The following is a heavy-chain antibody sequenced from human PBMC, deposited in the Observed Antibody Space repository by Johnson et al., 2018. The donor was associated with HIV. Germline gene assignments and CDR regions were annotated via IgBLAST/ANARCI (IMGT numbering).Heavy chain of an antibody. CDR3: AKVLPFEQLVPQGAFDI. J-gene: IGHJ3*02. D-gene: IGHD6-6*01. V-gene: IGHV3-66*03. CDR2: IYSGGST. Sequence: VQLVESGGGLIQPGGSLRLSCAASGFTVSSNYMSWVRQAPGKGLEWVSVIYSGGSTYYADSVKGRFTISRDNSNNTLYLQLNSLRAEDTAVYYCAKVLPFEQLVPQGAFDIWGHGTKVTVSS. CDR1: GFTVSSNY.